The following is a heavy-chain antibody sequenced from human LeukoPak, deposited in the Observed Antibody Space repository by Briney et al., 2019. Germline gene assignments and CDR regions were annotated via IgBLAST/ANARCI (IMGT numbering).Heavy chain of an antibody. D-gene: IGHD5-18*01. CDR1: GGSISSGGYY. CDR2: IYYSGST. Sequence: SQTLSLTCTVSGGSISSGGYYWSWIRQHPGKGLEWIGYIYYSGSTYYNPSLKSRVTISVDTSKNQFSLKLSSVTAADTAVYYCATSGYSYGPANYWGQGTLVTVSS. J-gene: IGHJ4*02. V-gene: IGHV4-31*03. CDR3: ATSGYSYGPANY.